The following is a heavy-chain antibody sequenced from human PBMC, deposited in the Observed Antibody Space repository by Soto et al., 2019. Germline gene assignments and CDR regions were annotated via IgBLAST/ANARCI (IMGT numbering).Heavy chain of an antibody. Sequence: QVQLVESGGGMVQPGRSLRLSCAASGFTFSSYAMHWVRQAPGKGLEWVAVISYDGSNKYYADSVKGRFTISRDNSKNTLYLQMNSLRAEDTAVYYCARETEALDYWGQGTLVTVSS. CDR3: ARETEALDY. CDR2: ISYDGSNK. CDR1: GFTFSSYA. J-gene: IGHJ4*02. V-gene: IGHV3-30-3*01.